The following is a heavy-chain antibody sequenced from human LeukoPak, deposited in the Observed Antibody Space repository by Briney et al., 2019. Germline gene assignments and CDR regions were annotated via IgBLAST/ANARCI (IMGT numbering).Heavy chain of an antibody. J-gene: IGHJ3*02. D-gene: IGHD3-22*01. CDR3: ARGGKRRGITLIVATSTPRDAFDI. CDR2: INGSGGRT. CDR1: GFTFSSSA. V-gene: IGHV3-23*01. Sequence: GGSLRLSCIASGFTFSSSAMSWVRQAPGKGLEWVSDINGSGGRTYYADSVKGRFTISRDNSKSTLLLQMNSLRAEDTAVYYCARGGKRRGITLIVATSTPRDAFDIWGQGTMVTVSS.